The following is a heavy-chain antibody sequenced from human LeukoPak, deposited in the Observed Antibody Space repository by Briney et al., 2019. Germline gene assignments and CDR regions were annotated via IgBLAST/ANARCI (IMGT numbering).Heavy chain of an antibody. V-gene: IGHV4-59*02. CDR3: ARDTRTAQGFDY. D-gene: IGHD2-15*01. J-gene: IGHJ4*02. CDR1: GGSVSDYY. CDR2: IYHTGST. Sequence: PSETLSLTCTISGGSVSDYYWSWIRQSPGKGLEWIGYIYHTGSTSYSPSLKSRVTISVDTSNNRFSLSLSAVTAADTAIYYCARDTRTAQGFDYWGQGILVTVSS.